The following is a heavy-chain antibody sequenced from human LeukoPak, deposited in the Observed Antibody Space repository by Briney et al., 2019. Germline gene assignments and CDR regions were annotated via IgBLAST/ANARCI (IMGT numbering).Heavy chain of an antibody. V-gene: IGHV4-4*02. Sequence: SSGTLSLTCAVSGGSISKTNWWSWVRQSPGTGLEWIGEIWHSGYTNYNPSLKSRVTISVDTSKNQFSLRLTSVTAADTAIYYCASRYNWNHFDYRGHGTLVTVSS. CDR1: GGSISKTNW. D-gene: IGHD1-20*01. CDR2: IWHSGYT. J-gene: IGHJ4*01. CDR3: ASRYNWNHFDY.